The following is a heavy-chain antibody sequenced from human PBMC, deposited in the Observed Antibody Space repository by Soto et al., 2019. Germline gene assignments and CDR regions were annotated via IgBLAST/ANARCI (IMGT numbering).Heavy chain of an antibody. Sequence: GGSLRLSCAASGFTFSNAWMNWVRQAPGKGLEWVGRIKSKTDGGTTDYAAPVKGRFTISRDDSKNTLYLQMNSLKTEDTAVYYCGSDYYDSSGYYRTDAFDIWGQGTMVTVSS. CDR2: IKSKTDGGTT. D-gene: IGHD3-22*01. V-gene: IGHV3-15*07. J-gene: IGHJ3*02. CDR3: GSDYYDSSGYYRTDAFDI. CDR1: GFTFSNAW.